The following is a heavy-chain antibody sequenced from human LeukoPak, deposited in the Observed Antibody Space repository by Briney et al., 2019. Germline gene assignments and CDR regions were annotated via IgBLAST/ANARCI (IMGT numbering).Heavy chain of an antibody. CDR3: ARRYFDY. CDR1: GGSFSGYY. Sequence: SETLSLTCAVYGGSFSGYYWSWIRQPPGKGLEWIGEINHSGSTNYNPSLKSRVTISIDTSKNQFSLKLSSVTAADTAVYYCARRYFDYWGQGTLVTVSS. J-gene: IGHJ4*02. V-gene: IGHV4-34*01. CDR2: INHSGST.